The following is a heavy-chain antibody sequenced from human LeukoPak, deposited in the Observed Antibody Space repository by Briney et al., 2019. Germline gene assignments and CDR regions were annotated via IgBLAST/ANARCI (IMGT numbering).Heavy chain of an antibody. V-gene: IGHV3-33*01. CDR2: IAYDGSRA. CDR1: GFTLGGYG. J-gene: IGHJ4*02. Sequence: GGSLRLSCAGSGFTLGGYGMHWFRQTPGKGLEWVAVIAYDGSRAFYADSVKGRSTISRDNSKNTMSVQMDDLRAEDTAVYYCTRYNNDHFDYWGQGTLVTVSS. D-gene: IGHD1-14*01. CDR3: TRYNNDHFDY.